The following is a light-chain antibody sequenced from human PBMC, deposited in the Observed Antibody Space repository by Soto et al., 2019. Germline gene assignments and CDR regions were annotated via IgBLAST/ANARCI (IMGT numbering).Light chain of an antibody. CDR3: HQYQTYPIT. CDR2: DAS. V-gene: IGKV1-39*01. Sequence: DIQMTQSPSSLSASIGDRVSITCRASQSIRIYLNWYQQKPGKAPKSLIYDASSLQSGVPLRFSASGSGTEFTLTINSLQPEDFATYYCHQYQTYPITFGQGTRLEIK. CDR1: QSIRIY. J-gene: IGKJ5*01.